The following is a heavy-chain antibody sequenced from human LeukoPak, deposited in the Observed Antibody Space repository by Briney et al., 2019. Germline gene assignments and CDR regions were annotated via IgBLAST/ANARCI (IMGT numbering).Heavy chain of an antibody. J-gene: IGHJ4*02. CDR3: ARDAYYYGSGSSSFDY. V-gene: IGHV4-4*07. D-gene: IGHD3-10*01. CDR2: IYTSGST. CDR1: GGSISSYY. Sequence: SETLSLTCTVSGGSISSYYWSWIRQPPGKGLEWIGRIYTSGSTNYNPSLKSRVTMSVDTSKNQFSLKLSSVTAADTAVYYCARDAYYYGSGSSSFDYWGQGTLVTVSS.